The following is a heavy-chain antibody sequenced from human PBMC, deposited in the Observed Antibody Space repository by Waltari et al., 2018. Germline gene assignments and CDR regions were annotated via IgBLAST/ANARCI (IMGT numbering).Heavy chain of an antibody. CDR2: INAGNGNT. Sequence: KPGASVKVSCKASGYTFTSYAMHWVRQAPGQRLEWMGWINAGNGNTKYSQKFQGRVTITRDTSASTAYMELSSLRSEDTAVYYCARSAYYYDSSGYYLDAFDIWGQGTMVTVSS. CDR3: ARSAYYYDSSGYYLDAFDI. CDR1: GYTFTSYA. V-gene: IGHV1-3*01. D-gene: IGHD3-22*01. J-gene: IGHJ3*02.